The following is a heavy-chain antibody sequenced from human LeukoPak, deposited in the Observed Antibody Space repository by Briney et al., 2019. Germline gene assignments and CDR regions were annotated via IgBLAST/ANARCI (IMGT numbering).Heavy chain of an antibody. J-gene: IGHJ4*02. D-gene: IGHD5-24*01. CDR1: GFTFSSYT. CDR3: AKDRWVD. CDR2: ITVSGGNT. V-gene: IGHV3-23*01. Sequence: GGSLRLSCAASGFTFSSYTMNWVRQAPGKGLEWVSAITVSGGNTYYADSVKGRFTISRDNSKSTLYLQMNSLRVEDTAVYYRAKDRWVDWGQGTLVTVSS.